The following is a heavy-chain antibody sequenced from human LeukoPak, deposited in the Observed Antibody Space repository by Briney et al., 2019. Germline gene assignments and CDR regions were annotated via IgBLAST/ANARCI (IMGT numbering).Heavy chain of an antibody. V-gene: IGHV4-39*02. CDR1: GGSISSSGYY. Sequence: KPSETLSLTCTVSGGSISSSGYYWGWIRQPPGKGLEWIGSIYYSGSTYYNPSLKSRVTISVDTSKNQFSLKLTSVTAADTAVYYCAREGGPYRPLDYSGQGTLVTVAS. CDR2: IYYSGST. J-gene: IGHJ4*02. CDR3: AREGGPYRPLDY.